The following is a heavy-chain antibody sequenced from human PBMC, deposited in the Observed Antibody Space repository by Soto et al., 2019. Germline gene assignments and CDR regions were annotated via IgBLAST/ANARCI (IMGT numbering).Heavy chain of an antibody. V-gene: IGHV4-39*01. CDR2: IYYSGST. CDR1: GGSISSSSYY. D-gene: IGHD3-10*01. Sequence: SETLSLTCTVSGGSISSSSYYWGWIRQPPGKGLEWIGSIYYSGSTYYNPSLKSRVTISVDTSKNQFSLKLSSVTAADTAVYYCASTYGSGSFTLYNWFDPRGQGTLVTAPQ. CDR3: ASTYGSGSFTLYNWFDP. J-gene: IGHJ5*02.